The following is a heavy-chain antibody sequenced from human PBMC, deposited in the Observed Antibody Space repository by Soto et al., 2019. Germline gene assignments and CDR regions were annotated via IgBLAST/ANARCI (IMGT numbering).Heavy chain of an antibody. D-gene: IGHD5-18*01. V-gene: IGHV4-30-4*01. J-gene: IGHJ4*02. CDR1: GGSISSGDYY. CDR2: IYYSGST. CDR3: ARDGGYSYGYEEYDFDY. Sequence: QVQLQESGPGLVKPSQTLSLTCTVSGGSISSGDYYWSWIRQPPGKGLEWIGYIYYSGSTYYNPAHKSQVTISVDTAKTPCSLKLSSVTAADTDVYYCARDGGYSYGYEEYDFDYWGQGTLVTVSS.